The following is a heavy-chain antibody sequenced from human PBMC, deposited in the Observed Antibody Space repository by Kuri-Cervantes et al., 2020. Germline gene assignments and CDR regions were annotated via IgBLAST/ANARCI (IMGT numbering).Heavy chain of an antibody. CDR1: GGSISSGDYY. Sequence: SETLSLTCTVSGGSISSGDYYWSWIRQPPGKGLEWIGYIYYRGNTNYSPSLKSRVTISVDTSKNQFSLKLSSVTAADTAVYYCARDSYYDFWSGYYYYYMDVWGKGTTVTVSS. J-gene: IGHJ6*03. CDR2: IYYRGNT. V-gene: IGHV4-61*08. CDR3: ARDSYYDFWSGYYYYYMDV. D-gene: IGHD3-3*01.